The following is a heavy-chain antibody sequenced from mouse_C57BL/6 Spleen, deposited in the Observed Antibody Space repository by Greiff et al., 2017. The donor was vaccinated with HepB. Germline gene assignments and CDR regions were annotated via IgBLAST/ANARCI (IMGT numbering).Heavy chain of an antibody. CDR3: AAGLYDGYYVRAMDY. D-gene: IGHD2-3*01. Sequence: QVQLQQSDAELVKPGASVKISCKVSGYTFTDHTIHWMKQRPEQGLEWIGYIYPRDGSTKYNEKFKGKATLTADKSSRTAYMQLNSLTSEDSAVYFCAAGLYDGYYVRAMDYWGQGTSVTVSS. J-gene: IGHJ4*01. V-gene: IGHV1-78*01. CDR2: IYPRDGST. CDR1: GYTFTDHT.